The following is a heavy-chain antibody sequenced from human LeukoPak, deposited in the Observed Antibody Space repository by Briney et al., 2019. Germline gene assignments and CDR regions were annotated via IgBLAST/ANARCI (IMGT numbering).Heavy chain of an antibody. Sequence: GGSLRLSCAATGFSFKDYGMRWVRQPPGEGLEWVSAINWNGGGTDYADSVKGRFTISRDNAKNSLYLQLSSLRPEDTALYYCAKHLTATNTYIFFGLDVWGQGTSVTVSS. CDR3: AKHLTATNTYIFFGLDV. V-gene: IGHV3-20*04. D-gene: IGHD1-26*01. CDR1: GFSFKDYG. J-gene: IGHJ6*02. CDR2: INWNGGGT.